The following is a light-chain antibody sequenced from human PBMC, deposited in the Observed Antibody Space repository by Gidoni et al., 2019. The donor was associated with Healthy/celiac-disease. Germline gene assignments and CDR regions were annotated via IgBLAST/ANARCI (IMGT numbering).Light chain of an antibody. CDR1: QDISNY. Sequence: DTHMTQSPSSLSASVGDRVTITCQASQDISNYLNWYQQKPGKAPKPLIYDASNLETGVPSRFSGSGSGTDFTFTISSLQPEDIATYYCQQYDNLPSFGGGTKVEIK. V-gene: IGKV1-33*01. CDR2: DAS. CDR3: QQYDNLPS. J-gene: IGKJ4*02.